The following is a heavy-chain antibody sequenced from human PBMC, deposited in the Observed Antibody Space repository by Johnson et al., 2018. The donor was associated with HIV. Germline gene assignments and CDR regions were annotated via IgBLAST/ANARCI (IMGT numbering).Heavy chain of an antibody. D-gene: IGHD3-3*01. CDR2: IWYGGSNK. CDR1: GFNVSSNY. J-gene: IGHJ3*02. V-gene: IGHV3-33*06. Sequence: QVQLVESGGGLVQPGGSLRLSCVVSGFNVSSNYMSWVRQAPGRGLEWVALIWYGGSNKYYADSVKGRFTISRDNSKNTRYLQMNSLRAEDTAVYYCAKTYCDCWSGYFGALDSWGQGTMVTVSS. CDR3: AKTYCDCWSGYFGALDS.